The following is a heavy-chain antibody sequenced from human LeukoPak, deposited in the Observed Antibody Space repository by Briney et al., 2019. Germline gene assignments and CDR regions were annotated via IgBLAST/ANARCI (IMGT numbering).Heavy chain of an antibody. D-gene: IGHD6-13*01. V-gene: IGHV1-58*01. CDR3: AAVFAAAGTYYYYYGMDV. CDR1: GFTFTSSA. Sequence: GTSVKVSCKASGFTFTSSAVQWVRQARGQRLEWIGWIVVGSGNTNYAQKFQERVTTTRDMSTSTAYMELSSLRSEDTAVYYCAAVFAAAGTYYYYYGMDVWGKGTTVTVSS. J-gene: IGHJ6*04. CDR2: IVVGSGNT.